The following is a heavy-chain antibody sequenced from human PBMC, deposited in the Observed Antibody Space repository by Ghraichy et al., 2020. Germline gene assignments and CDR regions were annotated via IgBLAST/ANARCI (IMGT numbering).Heavy chain of an antibody. J-gene: IGHJ6*02. CDR2: IIPIFGPA. CDR3: ARGPYSSSLLYYGMDV. D-gene: IGHD6-6*01. V-gene: IGHV1-69*13. Sequence: SVKVSCKASGGTFSSYAISWVRQAPGQGLEWMGGIIPIFGPANYAQKFQGRVTITADESTSTAYMELSSLRSEDTAVYYCARGPYSSSLLYYGMDVWGQGTTVTVSS. CDR1: GGTFSSYA.